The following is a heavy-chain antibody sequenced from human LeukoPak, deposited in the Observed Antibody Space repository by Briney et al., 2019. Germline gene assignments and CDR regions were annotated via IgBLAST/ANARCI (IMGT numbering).Heavy chain of an antibody. CDR2: IKQDGSEK. Sequence: GSLRLSCAASGFTFSSYWMSWVRQAPGKGLEWVANIKQDGSEKYYVDSVKGRFTISRDNAKNSLYLQMNSLRAEDTAVYYCAREIPQFDWLLYGYYGMDVWGQGTTVTVSS. V-gene: IGHV3-7*01. J-gene: IGHJ6*02. CDR3: AREIPQFDWLLYGYYGMDV. CDR1: GFTFSSYW. D-gene: IGHD3-9*01.